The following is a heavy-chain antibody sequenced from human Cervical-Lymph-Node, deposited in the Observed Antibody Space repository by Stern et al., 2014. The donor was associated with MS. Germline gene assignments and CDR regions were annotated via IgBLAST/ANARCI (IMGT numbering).Heavy chain of an antibody. CDR3: TTLDRSYPYYYYGMDV. CDR1: GFTFRDAW. V-gene: IGHV3-15*01. D-gene: IGHD1-26*01. Sequence: EVQLVESGGGLVKPGGSLRLSCAASGFTFRDAWMTWIRQAPGKGLAWVCRIKSNTDGGATASAGLRKGRITSTRADSKHTLELQMNSLKTEDTAVYYCTTLDRSYPYYYYGMDVWGQGTTVTVSS. J-gene: IGHJ6*02. CDR2: IKSNTDGGAT.